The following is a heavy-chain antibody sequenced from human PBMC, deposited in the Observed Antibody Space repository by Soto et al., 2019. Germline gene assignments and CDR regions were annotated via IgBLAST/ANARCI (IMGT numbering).Heavy chain of an antibody. CDR1: GFTFSSYA. D-gene: IGHD3-16*02. Sequence: EVQLLESGGGLVQPGGSLRLSCAASGFTFSSYAMTWVRQAPGKGLEWVSGITGSDGRTYYADSVKGRFTISRDNSKNALYLQMNSLRAEDTAVYYCAAQPRLGDLSPDYYGMDVWGQGTTVIVSS. CDR3: AAQPRLGDLSPDYYGMDV. CDR2: ITGSDGRT. J-gene: IGHJ6*02. V-gene: IGHV3-23*01.